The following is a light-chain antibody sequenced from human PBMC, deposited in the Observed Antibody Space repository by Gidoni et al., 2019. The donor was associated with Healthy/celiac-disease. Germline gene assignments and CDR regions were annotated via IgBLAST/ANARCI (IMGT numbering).Light chain of an antibody. V-gene: IGKV3-15*01. Sequence: EIVMTQSPATLSVSPGERATLSCRASQSFSSHLAWYQQKPGQAPRLLIYGASTRATGIPARFSGSGSGTEFTLTISSLQSEDFAVYYCQQYNNWLTVGGGTKVEIK. J-gene: IGKJ4*01. CDR1: QSFSSH. CDR2: GAS. CDR3: QQYNNWLT.